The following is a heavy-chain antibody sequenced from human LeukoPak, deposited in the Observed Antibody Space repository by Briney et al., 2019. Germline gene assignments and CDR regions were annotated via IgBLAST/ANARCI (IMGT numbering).Heavy chain of an antibody. V-gene: IGHV3-30*01. Sequence: PGGSLRLSCEVSGFIFENYAMHWVRQAPGKGLEWVAVISSDGSDKYYADSVKGRFTISRDNSKNTLYLQMNSLRAEDTAVYYCAKFMNGQLPPGDYYYGMDVWGQGTTVTVS. CDR2: ISSDGSDK. CDR1: GFIFENYA. D-gene: IGHD2-2*01. J-gene: IGHJ6*02. CDR3: AKFMNGQLPPGDYYYGMDV.